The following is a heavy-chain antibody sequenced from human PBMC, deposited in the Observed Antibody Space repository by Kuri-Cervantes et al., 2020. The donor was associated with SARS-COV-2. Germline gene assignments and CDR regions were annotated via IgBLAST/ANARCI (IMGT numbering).Heavy chain of an antibody. D-gene: IGHD5-24*01. V-gene: IGHV3-21*01. J-gene: IGHJ4*02. CDR3: ARAGRWLQSTPFDY. CDR2: ISSSSSYI. CDR1: GFTFSSYS. Sequence: EFLKISCSASGFTFSSYSMNWVRQAPGKGLEWVSSISSSSSYIYYADSVKGRFTISRDNAKNSLYLQMNSLRAEDTAVYYCARAGRWLQSTPFDYWGQGTLVTVSS.